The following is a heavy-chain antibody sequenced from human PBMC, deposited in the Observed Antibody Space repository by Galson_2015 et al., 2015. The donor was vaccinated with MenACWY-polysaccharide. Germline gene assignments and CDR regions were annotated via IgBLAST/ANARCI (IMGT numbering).Heavy chain of an antibody. CDR3: AREDGVSANGVYDWFDP. CDR1: GFTFSSYV. V-gene: IGHV3-21*01. CDR2: ISSSSYI. J-gene: IGHJ5*02. Sequence: SLRLSCAASGFTFSSYVMTWVRQAPGKGLEWVSSISSSSYIYYADSVKSRFTISRDNAKNSLYLQMNSLRAEDTAVYYCAREDGVSANGVYDWFDPWGQGTLVTVSS. D-gene: IGHD2-8*01.